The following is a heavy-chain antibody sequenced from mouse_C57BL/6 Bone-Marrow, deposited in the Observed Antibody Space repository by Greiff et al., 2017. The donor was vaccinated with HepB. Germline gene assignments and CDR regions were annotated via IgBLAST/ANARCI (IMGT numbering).Heavy chain of an antibody. J-gene: IGHJ3*01. CDR2: IDPENGDT. CDR3: TTEAY. V-gene: IGHV14-4*01. CDR1: GFNIKDDY. Sequence: EVKLMESGAELVRPGASVKLSCTASGFNIKDDYMHWVKQRPEQGLEWIGWIDPENGDTEYASKFQGKATIRADTSSNTAYLQLSSLTSEDTAVYYCTTEAYWGQGTLVTVSA.